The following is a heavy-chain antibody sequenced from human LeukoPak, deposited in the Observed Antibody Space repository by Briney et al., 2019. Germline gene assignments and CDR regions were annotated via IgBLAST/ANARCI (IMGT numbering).Heavy chain of an antibody. J-gene: IGHJ4*02. CDR3: ARTKSGWYYSDY. V-gene: IGHV4-59*08. D-gene: IGHD6-19*01. CDR2: VYYSGTA. CDR1: GGSMRSYY. Sequence: SETLSLTCTVSGGSMRSYYWSWIRQPPGKGLELIGYVYYSGTANYNPSLESRVTILVDKSKNQFSLNLSSVTAADTAVYYCARTKSGWYYSDYWGQGTLVSVSS.